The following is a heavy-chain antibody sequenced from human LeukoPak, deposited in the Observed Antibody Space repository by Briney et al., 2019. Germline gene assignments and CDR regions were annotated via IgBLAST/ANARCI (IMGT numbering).Heavy chain of an antibody. CDR1: GFTFSSYG. V-gene: IGHV3-30*18. Sequence: GRSLRLSCAASGFTFSSYGMHWVRQAPGKGLEWVAVISYDGSNKIYADSVKGRFTISRDNSKNTLYLQMSSLRAEDTAVYYCAKGGDSTGYYFDYWGQGTLVTVSS. CDR2: ISYDGSNK. J-gene: IGHJ4*02. CDR3: AKGGDSTGYYFDY. D-gene: IGHD3-22*01.